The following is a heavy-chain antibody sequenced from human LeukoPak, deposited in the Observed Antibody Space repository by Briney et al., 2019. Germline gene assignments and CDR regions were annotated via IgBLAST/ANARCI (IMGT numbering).Heavy chain of an antibody. CDR3: ARYTRHYYDSSGDAFDI. D-gene: IGHD3-22*01. V-gene: IGHV1-69*05. CDR1: GGTFSSYA. Sequence: SVKVSCKASGGTFSSYAISWVRQAPGQGLEWMGGIIPIFGTANYAQKFQGRVTITTDESTSTAYMELSSLRSEDTAVYYCARYTRHYYDSSGDAFDIWGQGTMVTVSS. J-gene: IGHJ3*02. CDR2: IIPIFGTA.